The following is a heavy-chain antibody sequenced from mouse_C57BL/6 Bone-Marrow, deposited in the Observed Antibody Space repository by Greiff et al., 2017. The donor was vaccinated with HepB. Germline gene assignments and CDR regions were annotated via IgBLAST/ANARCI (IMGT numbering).Heavy chain of an antibody. V-gene: IGHV1-82*01. CDR1: GYAFSSSW. CDR3: AREGVKGY. J-gene: IGHJ2*01. D-gene: IGHD2-1*01. CDR2: IYPGDGDT. Sequence: LQESGPELVKPGASVKISCKASGYAFSSSWMNWVKQRPGKGLEWIGRIYPGDGDTNYNGKFKGKATLTADKSSSTAYMQLSSLTSEDSAVYFCAREGVKGYWGQGTTLTVSS.